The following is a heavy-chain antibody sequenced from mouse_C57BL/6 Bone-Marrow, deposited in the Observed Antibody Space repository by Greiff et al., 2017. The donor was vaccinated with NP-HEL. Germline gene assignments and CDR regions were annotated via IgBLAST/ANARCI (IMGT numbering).Heavy chain of an antibody. D-gene: IGHD2-10*02. V-gene: IGHV1-18*01. CDR3: ARGWYGNYHYWYFDV. Sequence: EVQLQQSGPELVKPGASVKISCKASGYTFTDYNMDWVKQSPGQSLEWIGDINPNNGGTIYNQKFKGKATLTVDKSSSTAYMELRSLTSEDTAVYYCARGWYGNYHYWYFDVWGTGTTVTVSS. CDR1: GYTFTDYN. J-gene: IGHJ1*03. CDR2: INPNNGGT.